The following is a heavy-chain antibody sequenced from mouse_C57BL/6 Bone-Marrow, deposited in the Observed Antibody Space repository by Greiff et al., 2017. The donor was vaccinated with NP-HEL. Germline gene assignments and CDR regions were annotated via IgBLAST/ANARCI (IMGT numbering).Heavy chain of an antibody. V-gene: IGHV1-52*01. J-gene: IGHJ3*01. CDR2: IDPSDSET. Sequence: QVQLQQSGAELVRPGSSVKLSCKASGYTFTSYWMHWVKQRPIQGLEWIGNIDPSDSETHYNQKFKDKATLTVDKSSSTAYMQLSSLTSEDSAVYYCARGGYGPFAYWGQGTLVTVSA. CDR1: GYTFTSYW. D-gene: IGHD1-1*02. CDR3: ARGGYGPFAY.